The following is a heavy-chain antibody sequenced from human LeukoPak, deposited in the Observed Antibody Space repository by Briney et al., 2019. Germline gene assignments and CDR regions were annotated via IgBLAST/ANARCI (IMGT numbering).Heavy chain of an antibody. CDR1: GYTFTSYG. D-gene: IGHD6-19*01. CDR3: ASFVSGGKQWLVRHSAFDI. J-gene: IGHJ3*02. Sequence: ASVKVSCKASGYTFTSYGISWVRQAPGQGLDWMGWISAYNGNTNYAQKLQGRVTMTTDTSTSTAYMELRSLRSDDTAVYYCASFVSGGKQWLVRHSAFDIWGQGTMVTVSS. CDR2: ISAYNGNT. V-gene: IGHV1-18*01.